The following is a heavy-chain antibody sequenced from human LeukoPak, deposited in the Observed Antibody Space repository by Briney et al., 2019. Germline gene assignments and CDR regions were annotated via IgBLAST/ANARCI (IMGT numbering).Heavy chain of an antibody. CDR2: ISGSGVST. J-gene: IGHJ3*02. Sequence: GGSLRLSCTASGFTFNTYVMSWVRQAPGKGLEWVSAISGSGVSTYYADSVKGRFTISRDNSKNTLYLQMNSLRAEDTAVYYCARARRGGYCSSTSCYWSSAFDIWGQGTMVTVSS. D-gene: IGHD2-2*01. CDR1: GFTFNTYV. CDR3: ARARRGGYCSSTSCYWSSAFDI. V-gene: IGHV3-23*01.